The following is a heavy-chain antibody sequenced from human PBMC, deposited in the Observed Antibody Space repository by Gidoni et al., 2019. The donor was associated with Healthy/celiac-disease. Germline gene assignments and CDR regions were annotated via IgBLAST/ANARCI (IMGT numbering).Heavy chain of an antibody. J-gene: IGHJ4*02. D-gene: IGHD5-18*01. CDR1: GGSISSSSYY. CDR3: ARLGGYSYGRGAVDY. V-gene: IGHV4-39*01. CDR2: IYYSGST. Sequence: QLQLQESGPGLVKPSETLSLTCTVSGGSISSSSYYWGWIRQHPGKGLEWIGSIYYSGSTYYNPSLKSRVTISVDTSKNQCSLKMSSVTAADTAVYYCARLGGYSYGRGAVDYWGQGTLVTVSS.